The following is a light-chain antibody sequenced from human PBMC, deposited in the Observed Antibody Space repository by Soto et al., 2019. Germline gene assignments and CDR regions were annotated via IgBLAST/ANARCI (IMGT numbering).Light chain of an antibody. CDR1: KNINNY. CDR3: QQSYSTLALT. CDR2: GAS. J-gene: IGKJ4*01. Sequence: DIQMTQSPSSLSASVGDRVTITCRASKNINNYLNWYQQKPGKATKLLIYGASTLQSGVPSRFSGSASGTDFTLTIRSLQPEDFATYYCQQSYSTLALTFGGGTNVEIK. V-gene: IGKV1-39*01.